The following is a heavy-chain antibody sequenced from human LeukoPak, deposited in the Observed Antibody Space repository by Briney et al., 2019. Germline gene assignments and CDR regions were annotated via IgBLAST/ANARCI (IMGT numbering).Heavy chain of an antibody. V-gene: IGHV1-2*02. CDR2: INCKSGAT. CDR1: EYTFTDYY. J-gene: IGHJ3*02. D-gene: IGHD3-22*01. CDR3: ARQFLLYYETLDAFDI. Sequence: ASVKVSCKASEYTFTDYYIHWMRQAPGQGLEWMGLINCKSGATTYAQKFRGRVTITKDRPIRTAYMELTRLKSDDTAVYYCARQFLLYYETLDAFDIWGQGTVVTVSS.